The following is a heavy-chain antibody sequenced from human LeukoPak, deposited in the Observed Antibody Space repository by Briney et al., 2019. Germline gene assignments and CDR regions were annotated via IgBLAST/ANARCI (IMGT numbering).Heavy chain of an antibody. J-gene: IGHJ4*02. Sequence: GASVKVSCKASGYTFTSYYMHWVRQAPGQGLEWMGIINPSGGSTSYAQKFQGRVTITADKSTSTAYMELSSLRSEDTAVYYCARANDFWSGYWETNFDYWGQGTLVTVSS. D-gene: IGHD3-3*01. CDR1: GYTFTSYY. CDR2: INPSGGST. V-gene: IGHV1-46*01. CDR3: ARANDFWSGYWETNFDY.